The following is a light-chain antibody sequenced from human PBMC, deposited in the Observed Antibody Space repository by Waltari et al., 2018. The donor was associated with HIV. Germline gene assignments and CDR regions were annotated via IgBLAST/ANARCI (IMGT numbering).Light chain of an antibody. V-gene: IGLV2-14*03. CDR1: SSDIGAYNH. CDR2: DVT. CDR3: SSYTASNTLWV. J-gene: IGLJ3*02. Sequence: QSALTQPAPVSGSRGQSITMSCTGTSSDIGAYNHVSWFQQRPGKAPKLIIYDVTVRPSGFSKRFSGSKSGITASLTISGLQADDEGDYYCSSYTASNTLWVFGGGTKLTVL.